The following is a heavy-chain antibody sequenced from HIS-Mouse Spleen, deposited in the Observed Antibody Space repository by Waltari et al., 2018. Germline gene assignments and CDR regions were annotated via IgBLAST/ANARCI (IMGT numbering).Heavy chain of an antibody. D-gene: IGHD3-3*01. Sequence: QVQLVQSGAEVKRPGASVKVSCKASGYTFTSYAINWVRQATGQELEWMGWMNPNSGNTGYAQKFQGRVTMTRNTSISTAYMELSSLRSEDTAVYYCARVLYDFWSGYYDAFDIWGQGTMVTVSS. CDR2: MNPNSGNT. V-gene: IGHV1-8*01. CDR3: ARVLYDFWSGYYDAFDI. J-gene: IGHJ3*02. CDR1: GYTFTSYA.